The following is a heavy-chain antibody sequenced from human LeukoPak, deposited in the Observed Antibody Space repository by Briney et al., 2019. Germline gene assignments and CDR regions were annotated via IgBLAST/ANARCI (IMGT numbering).Heavy chain of an antibody. J-gene: IGHJ4*02. D-gene: IGHD6-13*01. CDR3: ARDLSSAWQLGL. Sequence: MGWINPNSGGTNYAQKFQGRVTMTRDTSISTAYMELSRLRSDDTAVYYCARDLSSAWQLGLWGQGTLVTVSS. CDR2: INPNSGGT. V-gene: IGHV1-2*02.